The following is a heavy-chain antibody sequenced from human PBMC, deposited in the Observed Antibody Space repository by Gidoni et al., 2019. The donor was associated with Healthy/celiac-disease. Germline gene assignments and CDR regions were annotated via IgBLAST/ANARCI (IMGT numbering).Heavy chain of an antibody. D-gene: IGHD6-19*01. CDR3: ATWGAVAGTFDY. J-gene: IGHJ4*02. CDR1: GFTFSSYA. V-gene: IGHV3-23*01. Sequence: EVQLLESGGGLVQSGGSLRLSCAASGFTFSSYAMSWVRQAPGKGLEWVSAISGSGGSTYYADSVKGRFTISRDNSKNTLYLQMNSLRAEDTAVYYCATWGAVAGTFDYWGQGTLVTVSS. CDR2: ISGSGGST.